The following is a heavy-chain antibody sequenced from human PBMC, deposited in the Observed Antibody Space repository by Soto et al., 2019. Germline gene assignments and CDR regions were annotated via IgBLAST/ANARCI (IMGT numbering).Heavy chain of an antibody. V-gene: IGHV1-69-2*01. CDR2: VDPEDGQT. Sequence: ASVKVSCKVSGYTSTDNYIHWVQQVPGKGLEWMGLVDPEDGQTAYAEKFQGGVTLSADTSTDTAYMQLSGLKSEDTAVYYCAIRRAYRNSWYYFDSWGQGTLVTVSS. J-gene: IGHJ4*02. D-gene: IGHD1-26*01. CDR1: GYTSTDNY. CDR3: AIRRAYRNSWYYFDS.